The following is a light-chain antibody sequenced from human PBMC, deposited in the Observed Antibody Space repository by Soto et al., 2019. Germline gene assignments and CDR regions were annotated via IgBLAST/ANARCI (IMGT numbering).Light chain of an antibody. CDR1: STDVGGYNY. CDR3: SSYAGSNNLV. Sequence: QSALTQPASVSGSPGQSVTISCTGTSTDVGGYNYVSWYQQRPGKAPKLMIYEVSKRPSGVPDRFSGSKSGNTASLTVSGLQAEDEAAYYCSSYAGSNNLVFGGGTKLTVL. J-gene: IGLJ2*01. V-gene: IGLV2-8*01. CDR2: EVS.